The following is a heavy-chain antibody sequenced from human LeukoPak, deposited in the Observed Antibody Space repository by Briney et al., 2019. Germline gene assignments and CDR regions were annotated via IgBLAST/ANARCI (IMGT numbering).Heavy chain of an antibody. J-gene: IGHJ4*02. CDR3: AKGTLYYGSGSYPRY. D-gene: IGHD3-10*01. Sequence: GGSLRLSCAASGFTFTTYAMSWVRQAPGKGLEWVSAISGSGDSTYYADSVKGRFTISRDNFKNTLYLQMNSLRAEDTAVYYCAKGTLYYGSGSYPRYWGQGTLVTVSS. CDR2: ISGSGDST. CDR1: GFTFTTYA. V-gene: IGHV3-23*01.